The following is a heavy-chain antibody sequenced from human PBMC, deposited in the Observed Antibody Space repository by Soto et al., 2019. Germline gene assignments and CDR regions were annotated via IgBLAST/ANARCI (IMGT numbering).Heavy chain of an antibody. V-gene: IGHV3-23*01. Sequence: EVQLLESGGGLVQPGGSLRLSCAASGFTFSSCALSWVRQAPGKGLEWVSAISGSGAGTYYADSVKGRFTISRDNSKNTLFLQMNSLRAEDTALYYCAKDTTGYYRPFDSWGQGTLVNVSS. CDR1: GFTFSSCA. D-gene: IGHD3-9*01. J-gene: IGHJ4*02. CDR2: ISGSGAGT. CDR3: AKDTTGYYRPFDS.